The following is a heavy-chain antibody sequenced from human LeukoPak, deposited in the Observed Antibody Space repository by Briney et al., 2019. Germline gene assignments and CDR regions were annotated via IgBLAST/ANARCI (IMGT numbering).Heavy chain of an antibody. Sequence: SQTLSLTCTVSGDSINSGGYYWSWIRQHPGKGLEWIGFIYYTGYTYSNPSLKSRFAISLDTSKNQFSLKLNSVTAADTAVYYCARDPGGCGELFGTSGLDVWGQGTTVTVSS. V-gene: IGHV4-31*03. CDR2: IYYTGYT. J-gene: IGHJ6*02. CDR1: GDSINSGGYY. D-gene: IGHD3-10*01. CDR3: ARDPGGCGELFGTSGLDV.